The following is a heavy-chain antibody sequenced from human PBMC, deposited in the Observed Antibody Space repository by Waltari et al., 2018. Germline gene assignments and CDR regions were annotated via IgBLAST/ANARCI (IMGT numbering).Heavy chain of an antibody. Sequence: EVQLLESGGGLVQPGGSLRLSCGSYGFSFSSFPLCWFRQAPGKGLEWVSSISGSGHTTYYADSVQGRFSISRDFSKNTLYLQMDSLRVEDTALYYCAKGTDLVVYASTNEYWGQGTLVTVAS. D-gene: IGHD2-8*02. CDR3: AKGTDLVVYASTNEY. J-gene: IGHJ4*02. V-gene: IGHV3-23*01. CDR1: GFSFSSFP. CDR2: ISGSGHTT.